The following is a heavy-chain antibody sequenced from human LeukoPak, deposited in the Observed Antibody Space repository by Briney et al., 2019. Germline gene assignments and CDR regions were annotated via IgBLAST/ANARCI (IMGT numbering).Heavy chain of an antibody. J-gene: IGHJ4*02. CDR2: IKSNTDGGTT. CDR3: TTVSVVVPAAMDY. Sequence: GGSLRLSCAASGFTFSNAWMSWVRQAPGKGLEWVGRIKSNTDGGTTDYAAPVKGRFTISRDDSKNTLYLQMNSLKTEDTAVYYCTTVSVVVPAAMDYWGQGTLVTVSS. D-gene: IGHD2-2*01. CDR1: GFTFSNAW. V-gene: IGHV3-15*01.